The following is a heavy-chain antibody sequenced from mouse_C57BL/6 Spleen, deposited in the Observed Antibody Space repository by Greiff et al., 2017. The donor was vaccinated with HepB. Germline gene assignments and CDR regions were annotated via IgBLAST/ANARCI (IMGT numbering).Heavy chain of an antibody. J-gene: IGHJ3*01. V-gene: IGHV2-2*01. CDR2: IWSGGST. Sequence: QVQLQQSGPGLVQPSQSLSITCTVSGFSLTSYGVHWVRQSPGKGLEWLGVIWSGGSTDYNAAFISRLSISKDNSKSQVFFKMNSLQADETAIYYCARGEYSNYGGFAYWGQGTLVTVSA. CDR1: GFSLTSYG. CDR3: ARGEYSNYGGFAY. D-gene: IGHD2-5*01.